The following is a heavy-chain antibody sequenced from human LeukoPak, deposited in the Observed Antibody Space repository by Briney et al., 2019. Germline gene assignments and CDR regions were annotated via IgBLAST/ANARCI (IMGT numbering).Heavy chain of an antibody. J-gene: IGHJ4*02. V-gene: IGHV3-30*03. CDR2: ISFEGSYQ. CDR1: GFSFGSYG. D-gene: IGHD6-19*01. Sequence: PGGSLRLSCAGSGFSFGSYGMHWVRQAPGKGLEWVAVISFEGSYQNYADSVKGRFTISRDNSKSMVFLQMNSVSVEDTAVYYCARTREQWQVLDYWGQGTLVTVSS. CDR3: ARTREQWQVLDY.